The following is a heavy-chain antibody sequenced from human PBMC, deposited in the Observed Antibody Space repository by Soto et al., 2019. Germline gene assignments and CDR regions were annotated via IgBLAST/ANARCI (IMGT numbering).Heavy chain of an antibody. Sequence: SETLSLTCTVSGGSISSYYWSWIRQPPGKGLEWIGYIYYSGSTNYNPSLKSRVTISVDTSKNQFSPKLSSVTAADTAVYYCARSMHYSDGSNYSPGDYWGQGTLVTVS. CDR1: GGSISSYY. D-gene: IGHD3-22*01. V-gene: IGHV4-59*08. CDR2: IYYSGST. CDR3: ARSMHYSDGSNYSPGDY. J-gene: IGHJ4*02.